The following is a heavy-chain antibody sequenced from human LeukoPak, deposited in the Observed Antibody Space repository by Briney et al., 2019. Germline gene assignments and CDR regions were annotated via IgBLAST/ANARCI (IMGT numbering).Heavy chain of an antibody. CDR2: IIPIFGTA. CDR1: GGTFSSYA. J-gene: IGHJ4*02. V-gene: IGHV1-69*13. D-gene: IGHD6-13*01. CDR3: ARGHPQQLVSGSDY. Sequence: GASVKVSCKASGGTFSSYAISWVRQAPGQGLERMGGIIPIFGTANYAQKFQGRVTITADESTSTAYMELSSLRSEDTAVYYCARGHPQQLVSGSDYWGQGTLVTVSS.